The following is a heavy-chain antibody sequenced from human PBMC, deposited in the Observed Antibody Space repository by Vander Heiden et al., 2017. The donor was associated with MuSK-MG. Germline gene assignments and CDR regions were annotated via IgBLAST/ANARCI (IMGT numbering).Heavy chain of an antibody. D-gene: IGHD3-9*01. CDR2: IYYSVST. Sequence: QLQLPESGPGLVKPSETLSLTCTVPGCSIRPRYYWGWVRQSPGKGLEWSGSIYYSVSTYYNPSLKSRVTISVDTSKNQFSLQLRSGTAADTAVYYCARPGVVTGYYQDWGQGTLVSVSS. CDR3: ARPGVVTGYYQD. V-gene: IGHV4-39*01. J-gene: IGHJ4*02. CDR1: GCSIRPRYY.